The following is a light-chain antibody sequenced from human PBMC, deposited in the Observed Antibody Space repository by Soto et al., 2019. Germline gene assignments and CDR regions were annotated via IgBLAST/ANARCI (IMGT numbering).Light chain of an antibody. CDR3: HQYLNWPQA. V-gene: IGKV3-15*01. J-gene: IGKJ1*01. CDR1: ESVSSY. CDR2: GAS. Sequence: ETVMTQSPATLSVSPGERATLSCRASESVSSYLAWYQQKPGQAPRLLIYGASARATGVPARFSGSGSGTDVTLIISSLQPEDFAVYYCHQYLNWPQAFGQGTNVEIK.